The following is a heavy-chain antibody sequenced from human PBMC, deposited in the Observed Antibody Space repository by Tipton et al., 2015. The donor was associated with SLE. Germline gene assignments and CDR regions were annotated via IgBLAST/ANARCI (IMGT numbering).Heavy chain of an antibody. D-gene: IGHD6-6*01. J-gene: IGHJ2*01. CDR1: GGSFSGYY. V-gene: IGHV4-31*02. CDR2: IYYSGST. CDR3: ARMWRAARGYFDL. Sequence: LRLSCAVYGGSFSGYYWSWIRQHPGKGLEWIGYIYYSGSTYYNPSLKSRVTISVDTSKNQFSLKLSSVTAADTAVYYCARMWRAARGYFDLWGRGTLVTVSS.